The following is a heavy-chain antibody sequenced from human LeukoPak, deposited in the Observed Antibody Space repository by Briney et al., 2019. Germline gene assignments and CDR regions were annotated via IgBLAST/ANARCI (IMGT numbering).Heavy chain of an antibody. CDR3: AKPYTASVV. J-gene: IGHJ4*02. CDR1: GFTFSSYG. CDR2: ISGSGGST. V-gene: IGHV3-23*01. D-gene: IGHD5-18*01. Sequence: PGGSLRLSCAASGFTFSSYGMSWARQAPGEGGEWVTAISGSGGSTYYADSVKGRFTISRDNPKNTRYRKINSRGSEDTAVYYCAKPYTASVVWGQGTLVTVSS.